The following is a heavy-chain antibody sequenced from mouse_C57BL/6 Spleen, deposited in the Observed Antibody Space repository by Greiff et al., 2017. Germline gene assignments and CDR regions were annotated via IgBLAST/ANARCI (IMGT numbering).Heavy chain of an antibody. V-gene: IGHV5-16*01. CDR3: AREYWAYDYGGWFAY. Sequence: EVQLVESEGGLVQPGSSMKLSCTASGFTFSDYYMAWVRQVPEKGLEWVANINYDGSSTYYLDSLKSRFIISRDNAKNILNLQMSSLKSEDTATYYCAREYWAYDYGGWFAYWGQGTLVTVAA. CDR1: GFTFSDYY. D-gene: IGHD2-4*01. CDR2: INYDGSST. J-gene: IGHJ3*01.